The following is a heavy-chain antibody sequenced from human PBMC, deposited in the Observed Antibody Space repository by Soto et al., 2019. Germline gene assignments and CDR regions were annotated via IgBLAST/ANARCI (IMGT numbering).Heavy chain of an antibody. D-gene: IGHD6-19*01. J-gene: IGHJ4*02. CDR3: AHRRAVNRLIV. V-gene: IGHV2-5*02. CDR1: GFSLSTTGVG. Sequence: QITLKESGPTLVKPTQTLTLTCTFSGFSLSTTGVGVGWIRQPPGKALEWLTLIYWDDDRRYSPSLKSRLTITKDTSKNQVVLTMTNMDPVDTATYYCAHRRAVNRLIVWGQGTLVTVSP. CDR2: IYWDDDR.